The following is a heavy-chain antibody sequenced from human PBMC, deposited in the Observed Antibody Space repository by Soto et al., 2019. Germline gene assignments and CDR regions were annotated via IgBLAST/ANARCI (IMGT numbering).Heavy chain of an antibody. J-gene: IGHJ5*02. Sequence: QVQLQQWGAGLLKPSETLSLTCTVNGGSLTGYYWSWIRQPPGKGLEWIGEVKDGGSTNYSPSLRGRVSLSADTSKNHFSLRLNSVTAADTAVYFCARGQEGIVATPWDQGALVTVSS. CDR3: ARGQEGIVATP. D-gene: IGHD5-12*01. V-gene: IGHV4-34*01. CDR2: VKDGGST. CDR1: GGSLTGYY.